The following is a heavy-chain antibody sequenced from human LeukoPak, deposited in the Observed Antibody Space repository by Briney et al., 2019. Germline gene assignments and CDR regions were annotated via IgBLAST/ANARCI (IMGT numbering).Heavy chain of an antibody. D-gene: IGHD3-22*01. CDR2: ISSSSSYI. CDR1: GFTFSSYS. Sequence: GGSLRLSCAASGFTFSSYSMNWVRQAPGKGLEWVSSISSSSSYIYYADSVKGRFTFSRDNAKNSLYLQMNSLRAEDTAVYYCARDLAGVVVVINDAFDIWGQGTMVAVSS. V-gene: IGHV3-21*01. J-gene: IGHJ3*02. CDR3: ARDLAGVVVVINDAFDI.